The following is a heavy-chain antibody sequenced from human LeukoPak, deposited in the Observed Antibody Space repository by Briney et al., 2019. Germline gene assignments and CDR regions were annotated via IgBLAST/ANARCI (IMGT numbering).Heavy chain of an antibody. J-gene: IGHJ6*03. CDR1: GGSFSGYY. Sequence: SETLSPTCAVYGGSFSGYYWSWIRQPPGKGLEWIGEINHNGSTNYNPSLKSRVTISVDTSKNQFSLKLSSVTAADTAVYYCARGRNAAGALYYYYYMDVWGKGTTVTVSS. V-gene: IGHV4-34*01. CDR2: INHNGST. D-gene: IGHD1-26*01. CDR3: ARGRNAAGALYYYYYMDV.